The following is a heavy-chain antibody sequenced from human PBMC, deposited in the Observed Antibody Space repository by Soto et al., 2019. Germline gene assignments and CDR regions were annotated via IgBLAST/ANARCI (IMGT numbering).Heavy chain of an antibody. Sequence: QVQLQQWGAGLLKPSETLSLTCAVYGGSFSGYYWSWIRQPPGKGLEWIGEINPSGSTNYNPSLKSRVTISVDTSKNQFSLKLSSVTAADTAVYYCARGEIAVAVLWGQGTLVTVSS. J-gene: IGHJ4*02. V-gene: IGHV4-34*01. CDR3: ARGEIAVAVL. CDR1: GGSFSGYY. D-gene: IGHD6-19*01. CDR2: INPSGST.